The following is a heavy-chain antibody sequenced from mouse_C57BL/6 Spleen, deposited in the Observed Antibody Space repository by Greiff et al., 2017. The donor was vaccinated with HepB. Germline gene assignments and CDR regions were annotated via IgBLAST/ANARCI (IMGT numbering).Heavy chain of an antibody. Sequence: QVQLQQSGAELARPGASVKLSCKASGYTFTSYGISWVKQRTGQGLEWIGEIYPRSGNTYYNEKFKGKATLTADKSSSTAYMELRSLTSEDSAVYFCARGYDYDEKCFAYWGQGTLVTVSA. CDR1: GYTFTSYG. J-gene: IGHJ3*01. V-gene: IGHV1-81*01. D-gene: IGHD2-4*01. CDR2: IYPRSGNT. CDR3: ARGYDYDEKCFAY.